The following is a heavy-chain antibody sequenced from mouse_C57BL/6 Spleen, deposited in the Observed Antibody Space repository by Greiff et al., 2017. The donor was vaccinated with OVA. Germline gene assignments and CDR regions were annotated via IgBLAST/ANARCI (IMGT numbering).Heavy chain of an antibody. D-gene: IGHD3-2*02. CDR1: GYTFTDYN. CDR2: INPNNGGT. CDR3: ARWETAQATFAY. Sequence: DVQLQESGPELVKPGASVKIPCKASGYTFTDYNMDWVKQSHGKSLEWIGDINPNNGGTIYNQKFKGKATLTVDKSSSTAYMELRSLTSEDTAVYYGARWETAQATFAYWGQGTLATVSA. J-gene: IGHJ3*01. V-gene: IGHV1-18*01.